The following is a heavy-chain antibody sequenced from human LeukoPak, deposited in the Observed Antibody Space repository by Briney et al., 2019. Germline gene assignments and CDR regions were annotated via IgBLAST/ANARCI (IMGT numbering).Heavy chain of an antibody. V-gene: IGHV3-20*04. CDR3: AKGDYGGNPYWYFDL. J-gene: IGHJ2*01. CDR2: INWNSGVT. D-gene: IGHD4-23*01. CDR1: GFTFDDYG. Sequence: GGSLRLSCAASGFTFDDYGMSWVRQVPGRGLEWICGINWNSGVTGYADSVKGRFNISRDNAKNSLFLQMNSLRAEDTAFYYCAKGDYGGNPYWYFDLWGRGTLVTVSS.